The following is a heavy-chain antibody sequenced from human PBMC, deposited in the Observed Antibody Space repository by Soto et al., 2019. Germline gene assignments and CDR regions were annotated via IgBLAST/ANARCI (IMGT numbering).Heavy chain of an antibody. D-gene: IGHD2-15*01. CDR1: GGSISSGGYY. CDR2: IYYSGST. CDR3: ARDNCSGGSCFLDY. Sequence: PSETLSLTCTVSGGSISSGGYYWSWIRQHPGKGLEWIGYIYYSGSTYYNPSLKSRVTISVDTSKNQFSLKLSSVTAADTAVYYCARDNCSGGSCFLDYWGQGTLVTVSS. V-gene: IGHV4-31*03. J-gene: IGHJ4*02.